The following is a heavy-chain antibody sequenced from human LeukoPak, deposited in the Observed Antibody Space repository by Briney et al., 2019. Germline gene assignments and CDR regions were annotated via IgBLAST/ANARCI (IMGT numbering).Heavy chain of an antibody. CDR2: IYYSGST. J-gene: IGHJ4*02. Sequence: LSQTLSLTCTVSGGSISSYYWSWIRQPPGKGLEWIGYIYYSGSTNYNPSLKSRVTISVDTSKNQFSLKLSSVTAADTAVYYCARTAAAGTCFDYWGQGTLVTVSS. CDR3: ARTAAAGTCFDY. V-gene: IGHV4-59*01. CDR1: GGSISSYY. D-gene: IGHD6-13*01.